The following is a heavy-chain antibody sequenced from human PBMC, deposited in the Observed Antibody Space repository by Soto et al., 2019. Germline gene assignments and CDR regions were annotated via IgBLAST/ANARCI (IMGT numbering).Heavy chain of an antibody. CDR2: IYYSGST. CDR3: ARRGYCSGGSCYSEPFDS. J-gene: IGHJ3*02. CDR1: GASISSSSYY. Sequence: RSLTCTVSGASISSSSYYLCWIRQPPGKGLEWIGSIYYSGSTYNNPSLKSRVTISVDTSKNQFSLKLSSVTAADTAVYYCARRGYCSGGSCYSEPFDSWGKGTMVTVSS. D-gene: IGHD2-15*01. V-gene: IGHV4-39*01.